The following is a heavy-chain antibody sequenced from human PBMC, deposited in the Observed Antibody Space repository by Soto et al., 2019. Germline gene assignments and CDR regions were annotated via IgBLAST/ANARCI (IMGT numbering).Heavy chain of an antibody. V-gene: IGHV3-33*01. Sequence: PRGALRRSCAACGFTFSSYGMHWVRQAPGKGLEWVAVIWYDGSNKYYADSVKGRFTISRDNSKNTVNLQMNSLRAEDTAVYYCARDPWAADYWGQGTLVTVSS. J-gene: IGHJ4*02. CDR2: IWYDGSNK. CDR1: GFTFSSYG. CDR3: ARDPWAADY. D-gene: IGHD3-16*01.